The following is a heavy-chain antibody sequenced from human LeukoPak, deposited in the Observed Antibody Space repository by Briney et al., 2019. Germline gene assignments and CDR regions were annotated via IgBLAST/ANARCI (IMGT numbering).Heavy chain of an antibody. CDR3: ARSHSYYYDSSGYYSDY. CDR2: IRSKANNYAT. Sequence: GGSLKLSCAASGFAFSDSAMYWVRQASGRGLEWVGRIRSKANNYATTYAASVKGRFTISRDDSKNTAYLQMNSLKTEDTAVYYCARSHSYYYDSSGYYSDYWGQGTLVTVSS. J-gene: IGHJ4*02. CDR1: GFAFSDSA. D-gene: IGHD3-22*01. V-gene: IGHV3-73*01.